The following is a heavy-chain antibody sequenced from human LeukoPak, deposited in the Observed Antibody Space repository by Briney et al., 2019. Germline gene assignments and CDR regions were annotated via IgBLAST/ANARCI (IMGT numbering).Heavy chain of an antibody. CDR2: INHSGST. J-gene: IGHJ4*02. Sequence: SETLSLTCAVYGGSFSGYYWSWIRQPPGKGLEWIGEINHSGSTYYNPSLKSRVTISVDTSKNQFSLKLSSVTAADTAVYYCARDTVGATKAFDYWGQGTLVTVSS. CDR1: GGSFSGYY. V-gene: IGHV4-34*01. D-gene: IGHD1-26*01. CDR3: ARDTVGATKAFDY.